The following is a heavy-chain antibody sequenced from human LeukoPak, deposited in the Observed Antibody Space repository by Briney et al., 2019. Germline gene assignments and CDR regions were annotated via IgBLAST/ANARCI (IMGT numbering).Heavy chain of an antibody. Sequence: PRGSLRLSCAASGFTVSSNYMSWVRQAPGKGLEWVSVIYSGGETYYADSVKGRFTISRDNSKNTLFLQMNSLRAEDTAVYYCARGAYNNCWYAAYWGQGILVTVSS. V-gene: IGHV3-53*01. CDR2: IYSGGET. D-gene: IGHD6-13*01. CDR1: GFTVSSNY. J-gene: IGHJ4*02. CDR3: ARGAYNNCWYAAY.